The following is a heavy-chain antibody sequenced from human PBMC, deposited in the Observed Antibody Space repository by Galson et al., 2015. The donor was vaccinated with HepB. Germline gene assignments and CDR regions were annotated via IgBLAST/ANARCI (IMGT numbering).Heavy chain of an antibody. CDR1: GYSFRNYW. CDR3: ARLGHEGYHYYGMDV. V-gene: IGHV5-51*04. J-gene: IGHJ6*02. D-gene: IGHD7-27*01. Sequence: KVSCKASGYSFRNYWIGWVRQMPGKGLQCMGIIYPGDSETRYSPSFQGQVTISADKPINTAYLQWRSLKASDTAMYYCARLGHEGYHYYGMDVWGQGTTVTVSS. CDR2: IYPGDSET.